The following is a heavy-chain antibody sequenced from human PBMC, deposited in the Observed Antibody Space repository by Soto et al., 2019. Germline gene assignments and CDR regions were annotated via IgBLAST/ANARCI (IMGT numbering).Heavy chain of an antibody. V-gene: IGHV4-59*01. D-gene: IGHD6-25*01. J-gene: IGHJ4*02. CDR1: GGSISSYY. CDR2: IYYSGST. Sequence: LSLTCTVSGGSISSYYWSWIRQPPGKGLEWIGYIYYSGSTNYNPSLKSRVTISVDTSKNQFSLKLSSVTAADTAVYYCARSSGISGPPVYWGQGTLVTVSS. CDR3: ARSSGISGPPVY.